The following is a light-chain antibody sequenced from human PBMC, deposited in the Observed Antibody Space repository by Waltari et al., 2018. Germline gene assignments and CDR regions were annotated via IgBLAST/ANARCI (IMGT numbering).Light chain of an antibody. J-gene: IGKJ1*01. V-gene: IGKV1-5*03. CDR3: QQFNSYSWT. Sequence: DIQLPQSPSTLSASVGDSVTLTCRASQHILSYLAWYQQKTGKAPELLIYRASNLQSGVPSRFSGSGSGTEFTLTSSGLHPDDSATYYCQQFNSYSWTFGQGTKVEIK. CDR2: RAS. CDR1: QHILSY.